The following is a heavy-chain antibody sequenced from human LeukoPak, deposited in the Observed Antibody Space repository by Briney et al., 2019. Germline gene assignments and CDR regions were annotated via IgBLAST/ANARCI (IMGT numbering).Heavy chain of an antibody. V-gene: IGHV4-59*01. CDR3: ARDQGRLWWPGGVWYFDL. J-gene: IGHJ2*01. CDR1: NDSFSNYY. CDR2: VYYTDKT. Sequence: KPSETLSLTCTVSNDSFSNYYWTWIRQSPGKALEWIGYVYYTDKTHYNPSLKSRVTISVDTSKNQFSLKLSSVTAADTAVYYCARDQGRLWWPGGVWYFDLWGRGTLVTVSS. D-gene: IGHD2-21*01.